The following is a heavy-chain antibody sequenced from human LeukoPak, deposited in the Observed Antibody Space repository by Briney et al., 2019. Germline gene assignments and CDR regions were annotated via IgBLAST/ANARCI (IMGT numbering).Heavy chain of an antibody. V-gene: IGHV3-23*01. CDR1: GFSFSNYA. J-gene: IGHJ4*02. CDR2: LLSSGAST. Sequence: GGSLRLSCAASGFSFSNYAMSWVRQAPGKGLEWVSGLLSSGASTYYADSVKGRFTISRDNSKNTLFLQMDSLRDDDTAVYYCAKAHDSSGYILRDSDYWGQGTLVSVSS. CDR3: AKAHDSSGYILRDSDY. D-gene: IGHD3-22*01.